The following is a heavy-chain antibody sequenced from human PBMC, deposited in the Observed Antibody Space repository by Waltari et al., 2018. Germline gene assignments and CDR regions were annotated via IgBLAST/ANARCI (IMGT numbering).Heavy chain of an antibody. CDR2: IHDCWDT. V-gene: IGHV4-59*01. Sequence: QVQLHESGPGLVRPSETLSLTCTVSGGSLTNYYWSWVRRPPGKGLECSGSIHDCWDTNHRPSLKSRLSMSIATSKKQFSLKVSSVTAADSAMYYCARVHGSESPLSWGTDVWGQGTAVTVSS. CDR3: ARVHGSESPLSWGTDV. D-gene: IGHD3-16*01. CDR1: GGSLTNYY. J-gene: IGHJ6*02.